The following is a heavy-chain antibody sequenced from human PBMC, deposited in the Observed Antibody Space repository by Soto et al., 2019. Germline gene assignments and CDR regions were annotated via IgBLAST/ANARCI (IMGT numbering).Heavy chain of an antibody. J-gene: IGHJ3*02. CDR2: ISHTVVT. Sequence: QLQLQESGSGLVEPSQTLSLTCVVSGVSISSCGFSWSWIRQPPGKGLEWIGYISHTVVTNYNQSFCSLLTISVDKSETQFSLRLTSVTAADTALYYCARGGHYRTGALDTWGPGTKVTVSS. D-gene: IGHD3-3*01. CDR1: GVSISSCGFS. V-gene: IGHV4-30-2*01. CDR3: ARGGHYRTGALDT.